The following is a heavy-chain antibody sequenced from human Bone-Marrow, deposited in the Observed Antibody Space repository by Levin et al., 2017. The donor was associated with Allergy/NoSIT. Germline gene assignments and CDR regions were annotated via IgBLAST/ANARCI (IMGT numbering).Heavy chain of an antibody. CDR1: GFPFSAFG. Sequence: LSLTCAASGFPFSAFGMHWVRQAPGRGLEWVAVIWYDGSHKFYADSVKGRFTISRDNSKNTLYLQMNSLRAEDTAVYYCTRDRSEWGQFYVDYWGQGILVTVSS. J-gene: IGHJ4*02. V-gene: IGHV3-33*01. D-gene: IGHD1-26*01. CDR2: IWYDGSHK. CDR3: TRDRSEWGQFYVDY.